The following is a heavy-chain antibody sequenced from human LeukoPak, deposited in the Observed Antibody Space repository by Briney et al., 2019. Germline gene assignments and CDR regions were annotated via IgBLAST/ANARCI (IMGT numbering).Heavy chain of an antibody. V-gene: IGHV4-61*02. J-gene: IGHJ3*01. CDR3: AREAVPDALNL. Sequence: SETLSLTCTVSGGSISSGVYYWTWIRQPAGKGLEWIGRIYSSGSTNYHPSLKGRVSILADTSKNQFSLKLTSVTAADTAVYYCAREAVPDALNLWGQGAMVTVSS. CDR2: IYSSGST. CDR1: GGSISSGVYY.